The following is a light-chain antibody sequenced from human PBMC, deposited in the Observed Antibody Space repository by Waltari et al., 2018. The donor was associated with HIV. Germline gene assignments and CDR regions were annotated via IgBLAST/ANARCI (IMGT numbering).Light chain of an antibody. V-gene: IGLV2-14*03. CDR3: SSYTSSSTVV. Sequence: QSALTQPAPVSGSPGQSITISCTGTSSDVGTYNYVSWYQQHPGKAPKRIIYDVSNRPSGVSNRFSGSKSGNTASLTISWLQAEDEADYYCSSYTSSSTVVFGGGTKLTVL. J-gene: IGLJ2*01. CDR1: SSDVGTYNY. CDR2: DVS.